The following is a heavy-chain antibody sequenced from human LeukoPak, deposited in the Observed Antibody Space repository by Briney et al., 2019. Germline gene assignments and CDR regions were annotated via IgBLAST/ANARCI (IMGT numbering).Heavy chain of an antibody. J-gene: IGHJ4*02. D-gene: IGHD4-17*01. V-gene: IGHV3-74*01. Sequence: GGSLRLSCAASGFTFSSYWMHWVRQAPGKGLVWVSRINSDGSSTSYADSVKGRFTISRDNAKNTLYQQMNSLRAEDTAVYYCARTTVTTVEPFDYWGQGTLVTVSS. CDR2: INSDGSST. CDR3: ARTTVTTVEPFDY. CDR1: GFTFSSYW.